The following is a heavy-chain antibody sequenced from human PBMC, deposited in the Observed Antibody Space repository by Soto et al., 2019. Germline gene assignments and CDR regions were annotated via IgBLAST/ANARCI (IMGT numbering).Heavy chain of an antibody. D-gene: IGHD2-21*02. Sequence: PSETLSLTCTVSGGSISSGDYYWSWIRQPPGKGLEWIGYIYYSGSTYYNPSLKSRVTISVDTSKNQFSLKLSSVTAADTAVYYCARDIVVVTDRWFDPWGQGTLVTVSP. J-gene: IGHJ5*02. CDR2: IYYSGST. CDR3: ARDIVVVTDRWFDP. CDR1: GGSISSGDYY. V-gene: IGHV4-30-4*01.